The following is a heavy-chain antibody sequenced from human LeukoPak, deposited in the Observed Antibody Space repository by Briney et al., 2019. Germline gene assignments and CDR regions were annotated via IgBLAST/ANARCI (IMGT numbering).Heavy chain of an antibody. Sequence: GGSLRLSCAASEFTFSSYSMNWVRQAPGKGLEWVSYISDSTSSKYYADSVKGRFTISRDNAKNSLYLQMNSLRDEDTAVYYCARDPYYYDSSGYYSTDYWGQGTLVTVSS. D-gene: IGHD3-22*01. CDR2: ISDSTSSK. J-gene: IGHJ4*02. V-gene: IGHV3-48*02. CDR3: ARDPYYYDSSGYYSTDY. CDR1: EFTFSSYS.